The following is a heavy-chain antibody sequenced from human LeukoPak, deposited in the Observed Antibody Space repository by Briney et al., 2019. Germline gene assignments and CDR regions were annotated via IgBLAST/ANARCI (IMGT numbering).Heavy chain of an antibody. CDR1: GFTFSSYS. CDR3: ARSAHYDFWSGKGLFDP. Sequence: GGSLRLSCAASGFTFSSYSMNWVRQAPGKGLEWVSSISSSSSYIYYADSVKGRFTISRDNAKNSLYLQMNSLRAEGTAVYYCARSAHYDFWSGKGLFDPWGQGTLVTVSS. CDR2: ISSSSSYI. D-gene: IGHD3-3*01. V-gene: IGHV3-21*01. J-gene: IGHJ5*02.